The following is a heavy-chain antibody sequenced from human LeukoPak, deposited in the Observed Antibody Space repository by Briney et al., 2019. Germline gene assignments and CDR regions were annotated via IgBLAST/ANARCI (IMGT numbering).Heavy chain of an antibody. CDR2: IYYSGST. V-gene: IGHV4-59*01. D-gene: IGHD3-22*01. Sequence: PSETLSLTCTVSGGSISSYYWSWIRQPPGKGLEWIGYIYYSGSTNYNPSLKSRVTISVDTSKNQFSLKLSSVTAADTAVYYCAMWGASVDRNYYDSSGYKYYFDYWGQGTLVTVSS. J-gene: IGHJ4*02. CDR3: AMWGASVDRNYYDSSGYKYYFDY. CDR1: GGSISSYY.